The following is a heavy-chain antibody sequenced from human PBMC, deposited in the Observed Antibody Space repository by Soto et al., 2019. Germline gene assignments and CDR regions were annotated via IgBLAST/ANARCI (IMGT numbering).Heavy chain of an antibody. Sequence: PSETLSLTCGVYGGSFSGYYWTWIRQSPGTGLEWIGEITHSGNTNYNPSLKSRVTISIDTSKNQFSLKLSSVTATDTAVYYCARQRTTVVTQAYFDHWGQGALVTVSS. V-gene: IGHV4-34*01. CDR3: ARQRTTVVTQAYFDH. CDR2: ITHSGNT. J-gene: IGHJ4*02. D-gene: IGHD2-21*02. CDR1: GGSFSGYY.